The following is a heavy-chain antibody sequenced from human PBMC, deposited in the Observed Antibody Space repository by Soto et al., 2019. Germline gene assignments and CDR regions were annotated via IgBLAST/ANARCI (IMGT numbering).Heavy chain of an antibody. D-gene: IGHD5-18*01. CDR3: AREERQLWLTSAFDI. Sequence: PSETLSLTFTGSGGSVSSGSYYWSWNRQPPGKGLEWIGYIYYSGSTNYNPSLKSRVTISVDTSKNQFSLKLSSVTAADTAVYYCAREERQLWLTSAFDIWGQGTMVTVSS. J-gene: IGHJ3*02. V-gene: IGHV4-61*01. CDR1: GGSVSSGSYY. CDR2: IYYSGST.